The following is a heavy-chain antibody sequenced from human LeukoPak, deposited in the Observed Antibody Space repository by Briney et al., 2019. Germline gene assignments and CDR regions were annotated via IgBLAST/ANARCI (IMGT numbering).Heavy chain of an antibody. D-gene: IGHD3-22*01. Sequence: GGSLRLSCAASGFTVSSSFIYWVRQAPGVGLEWVSAIDGGGGRTWHADSVRGRFTISRDNSKNTLFMQMNSLRAEDTAVYYCAKDFYDSSGSRYDYWGQGTLVTVSS. CDR1: GFTVSSSF. V-gene: IGHV3-23*01. CDR3: AKDFYDSSGSRYDY. J-gene: IGHJ4*02. CDR2: IDGGGGRT.